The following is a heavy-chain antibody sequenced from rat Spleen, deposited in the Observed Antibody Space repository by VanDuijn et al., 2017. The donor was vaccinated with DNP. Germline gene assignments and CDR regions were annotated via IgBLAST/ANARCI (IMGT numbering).Heavy chain of an antibody. CDR1: GFTFSDYN. CDR2: IIYDGTRT. CDR3: TTGMYTTDLGYFDY. D-gene: IGHD1-6*01. Sequence: EVQLVESGGGLVQPGRSLKLSCAASGFTFSDYNMAWVRQAPKKGLEWVATIIYDGTRTYYRDSVKGRFTISRDNAKSTLYLQLDSLRSEDTATYYCTTGMYTTDLGYFDYWGQGVMVRVSS. V-gene: IGHV5S10*01. J-gene: IGHJ2*01.